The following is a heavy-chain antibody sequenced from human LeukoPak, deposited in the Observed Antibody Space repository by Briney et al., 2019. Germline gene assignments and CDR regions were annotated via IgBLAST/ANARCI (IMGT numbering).Heavy chain of an antibody. CDR2: INHSGST. Sequence: SETLSLTCAVYGGSFSGYYWSWIRQPPGKGLEWIGEINHSGSTNYNPSLKSRVTISVDTSKNQFSLRLSSVTAADTAVYYCARGAPNTAMVRGYFDYWGQGTLVTVSS. CDR3: ARGAPNTAMVRGYFDY. CDR1: GGSFSGYY. D-gene: IGHD5-18*01. J-gene: IGHJ4*02. V-gene: IGHV4-34*01.